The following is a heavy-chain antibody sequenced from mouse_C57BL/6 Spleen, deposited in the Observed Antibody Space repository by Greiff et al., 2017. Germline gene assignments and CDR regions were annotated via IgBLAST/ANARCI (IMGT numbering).Heavy chain of an antibody. CDR3: ARRYDDYATFYAMDY. D-gene: IGHD2-3*01. J-gene: IGHJ4*01. V-gene: IGHV8-8*01. CDR2: IWWDDDK. Sequence: TLKESGPGILQPSHTLSLTCSLSGFSLSTFGMGVGWIRQPSGMGLEWLAPIWWDDDKYYNPALKSRLTITKDTSKNQLFLKIANGDTADAATYYYARRYDDYATFYAMDYWGQGTSLTVSS. CDR1: GFSLSTFGMG.